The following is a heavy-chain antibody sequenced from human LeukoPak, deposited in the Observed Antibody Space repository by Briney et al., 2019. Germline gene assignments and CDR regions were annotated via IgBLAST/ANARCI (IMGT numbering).Heavy chain of an antibody. V-gene: IGHV3-7*01. J-gene: IGHJ6*03. Sequence: GGSLRLSCAASGFTFSTYWMGWVRQAPGKGLEWVANIKQDGSEKYYVDSVKGRFTISRDNAKNSLYLQMNSLRAEDTAVYYCARAGRWSNPESYMDVWGKGTTVTVSS. CDR3: ARAGRWSNPESYMDV. CDR1: GFTFSTYW. D-gene: IGHD6-13*01. CDR2: IKQDGSEK.